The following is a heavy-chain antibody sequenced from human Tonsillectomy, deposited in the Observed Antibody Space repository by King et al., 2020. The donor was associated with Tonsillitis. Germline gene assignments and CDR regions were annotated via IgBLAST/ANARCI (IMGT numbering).Heavy chain of an antibody. V-gene: IGHV4-39*01. CDR2: IYYSGST. Sequence: QLQESGPGLVKPSETLSLTCTVSGGSISSSSYYWGWIRQPPGKGLEWIGSIYYSGSTYYNPSLKSRVTISVDTSKNQFSLKLSSVTAADTAVYYCARPRITMIVMDAFDIWGQGTMVTVSS. CDR1: GGSISSSSYY. J-gene: IGHJ3*02. CDR3: ARPRITMIVMDAFDI. D-gene: IGHD3-22*01.